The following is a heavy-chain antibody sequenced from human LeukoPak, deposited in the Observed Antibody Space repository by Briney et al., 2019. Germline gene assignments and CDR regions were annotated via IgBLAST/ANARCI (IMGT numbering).Heavy chain of an antibody. CDR2: INPNSGGT. Sequence: ASVKVSCKASGYTFTGYYMHWVRQAPGQGLEWMGWINPNSGGTNYAQKFQGRVTMIRDTSISTAYMELSRLRSDDTAVYYCARGRFIAARPYFDYWGQGTLVTVSS. V-gene: IGHV1-2*02. D-gene: IGHD6-6*01. J-gene: IGHJ4*02. CDR1: GYTFTGYY. CDR3: ARGRFIAARPYFDY.